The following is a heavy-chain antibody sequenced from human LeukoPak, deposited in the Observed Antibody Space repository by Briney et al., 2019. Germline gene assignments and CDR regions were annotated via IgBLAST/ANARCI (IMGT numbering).Heavy chain of an antibody. Sequence: GESLKISCKGSGYSFTNYWIGWVRQVPGKGLEWMGIIYPGDSDTRYRPSFQGQVTISADKSITTAYLQWSSLKASDTAMYYCARSRRDGYKNDWSNWGQGTLVTVSS. CDR3: ARSRRDGYKNDWSN. CDR1: GYSFTNYW. D-gene: IGHD5-24*01. J-gene: IGHJ4*02. CDR2: IYPGDSDT. V-gene: IGHV5-51*01.